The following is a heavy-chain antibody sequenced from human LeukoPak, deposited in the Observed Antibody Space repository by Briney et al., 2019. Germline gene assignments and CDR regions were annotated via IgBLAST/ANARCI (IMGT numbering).Heavy chain of an antibody. Sequence: ASVKVSCKASGYTFTGYYMHWVRQAPGQGLEWMGWINPNSGGTNYAQKFEGRVTMTRDTSTTTAYMELSRLRSDDTAVYYCAKDFSSGWTFVDYWGQGTLVTVSS. CDR2: INPNSGGT. D-gene: IGHD6-19*01. J-gene: IGHJ4*02. CDR1: GYTFTGYY. V-gene: IGHV1-2*02. CDR3: AKDFSSGWTFVDY.